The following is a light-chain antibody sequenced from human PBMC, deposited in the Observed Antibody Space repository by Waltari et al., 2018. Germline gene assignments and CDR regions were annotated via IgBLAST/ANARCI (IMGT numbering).Light chain of an antibody. CDR3: SSYTSSSTLDV. V-gene: IGLV2-14*01. CDR1: SSDDDGYNY. CDR2: EVS. J-gene: IGLJ1*01. Sequence: QSALTQPASVSGSPRQSITISCTGTSSDDDGYNYVSWYQQHPGKAPKLMIYEVSNRPSGVSNRFSGSKSGNTASLTISGLQAEDEADYYCSSYTSSSTLDVFGTGTKVTVL.